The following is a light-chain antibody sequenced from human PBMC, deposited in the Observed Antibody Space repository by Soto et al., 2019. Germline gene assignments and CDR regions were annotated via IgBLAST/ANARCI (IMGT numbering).Light chain of an antibody. CDR1: SSDVGNCNC. CDR3: SSFTTSSTWV. V-gene: IGLV2-14*01. Sequence: QSALTQPASVSESPGQSITISCTGASSDVGNCNCVSWYQQHPGKAPKLMIYEVSNRPSGVSDRFSGSKAGNTASLTISGLQAEEEADYYCSSFTTSSTWVFGGGTKVTVL. CDR2: EVS. J-gene: IGLJ3*02.